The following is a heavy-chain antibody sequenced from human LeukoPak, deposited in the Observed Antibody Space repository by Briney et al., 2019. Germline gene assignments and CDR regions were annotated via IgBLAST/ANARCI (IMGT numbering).Heavy chain of an antibody. V-gene: IGHV3-11*01. Sequence: GGSLRLSCAASGFTFSNYYMSWIRKAPGKGLEWVSYISSSGSTIYYADSVKGRFTISRDNAKNSLYLQMNSLRAEDTAVYYCATLYDFWSGYLDYWGQGTLVTVSS. CDR2: ISSSGSTI. CDR1: GFTFSNYY. J-gene: IGHJ4*02. CDR3: ATLYDFWSGYLDY. D-gene: IGHD3-3*01.